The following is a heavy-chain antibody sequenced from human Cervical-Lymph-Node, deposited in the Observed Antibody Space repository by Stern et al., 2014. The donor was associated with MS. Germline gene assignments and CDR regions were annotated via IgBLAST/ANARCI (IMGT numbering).Heavy chain of an antibody. D-gene: IGHD2-2*01. CDR3: ARDGSSTSCCNWSDP. CDR2: INPNSGGT. Sequence: VQLVESGAEVKKPGASVKVSCKASQYTFTGYYIHWVRQAPGQGLEWMGWINPNSGGTHYAQKFQGRVTMTRDTSISTAYMELSSLRSDDTAVYYCARDGSSTSCCNWSDPWGQGTLVTVSS. CDR1: QYTFTGYY. J-gene: IGHJ5*02. V-gene: IGHV1-2*02.